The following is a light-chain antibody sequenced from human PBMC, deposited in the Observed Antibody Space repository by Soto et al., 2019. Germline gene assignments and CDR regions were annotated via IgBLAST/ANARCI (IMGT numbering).Light chain of an antibody. CDR3: QHYNTYSCA. CDR1: QSVSNW. J-gene: IGKJ2*02. Sequence: DIQMTQSPSTLSASVGDRVTITCRASQSVSNWLAWYQQKPGKAPRLLIHAASTLGGGVPSRFSGSGSGTEFTLTISSLQPDDFATYYCQHYNTYSCAFGQGTKLEIK. V-gene: IGKV1-5*01. CDR2: AAS.